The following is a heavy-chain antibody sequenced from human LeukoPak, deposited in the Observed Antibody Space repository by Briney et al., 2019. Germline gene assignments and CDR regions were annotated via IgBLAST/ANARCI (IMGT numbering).Heavy chain of an antibody. CDR3: ASDSGYEGYY. J-gene: IGHJ4*02. CDR1: GGSVSSGSYY. D-gene: IGHD5-12*01. Sequence: PSETLSLTCTVSGGSVSSGSYYWSWIRQPPGKGLEWIGYIYYSGSTNYNPSLKSRVTISVDTSKNQFSLKLSSVTAADTAVYYCASDSGYEGYYWGQGTLVTDSS. CDR2: IYYSGST. V-gene: IGHV4-61*01.